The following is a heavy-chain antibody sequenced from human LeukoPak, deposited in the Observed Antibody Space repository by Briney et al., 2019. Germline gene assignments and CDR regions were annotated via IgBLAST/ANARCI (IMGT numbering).Heavy chain of an antibody. D-gene: IGHD2-21*02. Sequence: ASVKASCKASGYTFTSYGISWVRQAPGQGLEWMGWISAYNGNTNYAQKLQGRVTMTTDTSTSTAYMELRSLRSDDTAVYYCARGPEYCGGDCYLDYWGQGTLVTVSS. CDR3: ARGPEYCGGDCYLDY. V-gene: IGHV1-18*01. J-gene: IGHJ4*02. CDR2: ISAYNGNT. CDR1: GYTFTSYG.